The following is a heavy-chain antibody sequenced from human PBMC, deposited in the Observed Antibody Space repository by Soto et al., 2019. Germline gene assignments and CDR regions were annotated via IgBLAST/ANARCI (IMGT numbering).Heavy chain of an antibody. V-gene: IGHV4-34*01. Sequence: QVQLQQWGAGLLKPSETLSLTCAVYGGSFSGYYWSWIRQPPGKGLEWIGEINHSGSINYNPSLKRRVTISVDTSKNQFSPKLSSVTAADTAVYYCARGRTVLLWFGGQGDWFDPWGQGTLVTVSS. CDR3: ARGRTVLLWFGGQGDWFDP. CDR2: INHSGSI. D-gene: IGHD3-10*01. CDR1: GGSFSGYY. J-gene: IGHJ5*02.